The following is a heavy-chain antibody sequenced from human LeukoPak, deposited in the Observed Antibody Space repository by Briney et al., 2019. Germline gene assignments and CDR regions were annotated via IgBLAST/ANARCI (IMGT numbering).Heavy chain of an antibody. CDR2: IYSDDST. CDR3: ARLMAASPYYYMDV. V-gene: IGHV3-53*01. J-gene: IGHJ6*03. Sequence: GGSLRLSCAASGFTDSSNYMSWARQASGKWLECVSVIYSDDSTYYADSVKGRFTISRDNSKNTVYVQMHTLRAEDTAVYYCARLMAASPYYYMDVWGKGTTVTVSS. CDR1: GFTDSSNY. D-gene: IGHD6-13*01.